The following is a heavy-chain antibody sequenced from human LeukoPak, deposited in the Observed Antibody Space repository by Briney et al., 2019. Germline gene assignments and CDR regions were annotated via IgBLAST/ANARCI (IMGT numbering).Heavy chain of an antibody. J-gene: IGHJ5*02. Sequence: GGSLRLSCAASGFTFSDYYMSWIRQAPGKGLGWVSYISSSGSTIHYADSVKGRCTISRDNARNSLYLQMNSLRAEDTAVYYCARDYFTFGGVIVASWGQGTLVTVSS. CDR1: GFTFSDYY. V-gene: IGHV3-11*04. CDR3: ARDYFTFGGVIVAS. CDR2: ISSSGSTI. D-gene: IGHD3-16*02.